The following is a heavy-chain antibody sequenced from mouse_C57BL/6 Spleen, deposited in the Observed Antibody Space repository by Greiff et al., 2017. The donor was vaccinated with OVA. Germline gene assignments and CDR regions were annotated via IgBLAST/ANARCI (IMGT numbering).Heavy chain of an antibody. CDR3: TRADGSSYAGLFDY. D-gene: IGHD1-1*01. J-gene: IGHJ2*01. V-gene: IGHV5-9-1*02. CDR2: ISSGGDYI. Sequence: EVKLVESGEGLVKPGGSLKLSCAASGFTFSSYAMSWVRQTPEKRLEWVAYISSGGDYIYYADTVKGRFTISRDNARNTLYLQMSSLKSEDTAMYYCTRADGSSYAGLFDYWGQGTTLTVSS. CDR1: GFTFSSYA.